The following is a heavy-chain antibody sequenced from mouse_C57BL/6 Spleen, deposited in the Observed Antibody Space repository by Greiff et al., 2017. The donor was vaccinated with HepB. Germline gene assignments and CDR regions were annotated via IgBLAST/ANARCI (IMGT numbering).Heavy chain of an antibody. CDR2: IYPGAGDT. Sequence: LVKPGASVKISCKASGYAFSSSWMNWVKQRPGEGLEWIGRIYPGAGDTNYNGKFKGKATLTADKSSSTAYMQLSSLTSEDSAVYFCARGSSGLFAYWGQGTLVTVSA. V-gene: IGHV1-82*01. CDR3: ARGSSGLFAY. D-gene: IGHD3-2*02. CDR1: GYAFSSSW. J-gene: IGHJ3*01.